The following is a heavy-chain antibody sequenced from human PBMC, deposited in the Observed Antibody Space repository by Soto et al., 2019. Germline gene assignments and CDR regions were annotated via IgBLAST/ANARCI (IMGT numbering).Heavy chain of an antibody. Sequence: QVQLVQSGAEVRKPGSSVKVSCKASGGTFSSYTLSWVRQAPGRGFEWMGGVIPIFDKTKYAQKFQGRVTITADESTSTVYMELSSLRFDDTAVYYCARDRGPTRLYYYGMDVCGQGTTVTVSS. J-gene: IGHJ6*02. V-gene: IGHV1-69*01. CDR1: GGTFSSYT. D-gene: IGHD3-10*01. CDR2: VIPIFDKT. CDR3: ARDRGPTRLYYYGMDV.